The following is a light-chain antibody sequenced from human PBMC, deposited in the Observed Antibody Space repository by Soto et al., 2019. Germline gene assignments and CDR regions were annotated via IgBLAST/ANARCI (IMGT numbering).Light chain of an antibody. V-gene: IGLV2-8*01. CDR2: EVS. CDR3: SSYAGSNNPVV. CDR1: SSDVGGYNY. Sequence: QSALTQPPSASGSPGQSVTISCTGTSSDVGGYNYVSWYQQHPGKAPKLMVYEVSKRPSWVPDRFSGSKSGNTASLTVSGLQAEDEADYYCSSYAGSNNPVVFGGGTKLTVL. J-gene: IGLJ2*01.